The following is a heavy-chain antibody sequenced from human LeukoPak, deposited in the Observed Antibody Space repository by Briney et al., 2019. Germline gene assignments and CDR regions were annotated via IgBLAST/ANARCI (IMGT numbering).Heavy chain of an antibody. D-gene: IGHD3-3*01. J-gene: IGHJ5*02. Sequence: SETLSLTCTVSGGSISSYYWGWIRQPPGKGLEWIGSIYFSGTTFYNPSLKSRVTISVDTSKNQFSLKLSSVTAADTAVYYCARYNYDFWSGYSKWFDPWGQGTLVTVSS. CDR3: ARYNYDFWSGYSKWFDP. CDR1: GGSISSYY. CDR2: IYFSGTT. V-gene: IGHV4-39*07.